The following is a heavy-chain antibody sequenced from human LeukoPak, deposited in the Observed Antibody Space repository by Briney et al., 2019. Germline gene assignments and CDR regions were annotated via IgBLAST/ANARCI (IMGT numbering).Heavy chain of an antibody. Sequence: ASVKVSCKASGYTFSDYYTHWVRQAPGQGLEWMGWINPNSGGTRYAQQFQGRVTMTRDTSIGTVYMELSTLRSDDTAVYYCARDLSTSSNWELDYWGQGTLVTVTS. CDR3: ARDLSTSSNWELDY. V-gene: IGHV1-2*02. CDR1: GYTFSDYY. CDR2: INPNSGGT. D-gene: IGHD1-1*01. J-gene: IGHJ4*02.